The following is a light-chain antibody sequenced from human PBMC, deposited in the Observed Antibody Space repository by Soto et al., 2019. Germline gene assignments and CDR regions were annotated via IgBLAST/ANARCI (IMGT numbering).Light chain of an antibody. J-gene: IGKJ1*01. CDR3: QQYVHWPPGA. Sequence: EIVVTQSLATLSVSPGERVTLSCRASQSVSSSLAWYQQRPGQAPRLLIYDTSTRAAGIAARFSGSGSGTEFTLTISSLQSEDSAVYYCQQYVHWPPGAFGQGTKVDIK. CDR2: DTS. V-gene: IGKV3-15*01. CDR1: QSVSSS.